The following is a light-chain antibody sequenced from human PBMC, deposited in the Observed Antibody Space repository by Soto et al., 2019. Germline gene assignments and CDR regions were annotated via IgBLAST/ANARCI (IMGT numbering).Light chain of an antibody. V-gene: IGKV3-20*01. CDR1: QSVSSSY. CDR3: QHYGSSPLVT. Sequence: EIVLTQSPGTLSLSPGERATLSCRASQSVSSSYLAWYQQKPGQAPRLLIYGASSRATGIPDRFSSSGSGTYFTLTISRLEPEDFAVYYWQHYGSSPLVTFGQGTRLEIK. J-gene: IGKJ5*01. CDR2: GAS.